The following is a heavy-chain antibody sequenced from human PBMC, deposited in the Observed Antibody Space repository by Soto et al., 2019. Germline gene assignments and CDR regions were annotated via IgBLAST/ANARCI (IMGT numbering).Heavy chain of an antibody. CDR1: GGSISSSSYY. D-gene: IGHD3-10*01. CDR2: IYYSGST. V-gene: IGHV4-39*01. Sequence: QLQLQESGPGLVKPSETLSLTCTVSGGSISSSSYYWGWIRQPPGKGLEWIGSIYYSGSTYYNPSLKSRVTLSVDTSTHQSSLKLSSVTAADTAVYYCARPFGYGSGSYPGFWYFDLWGRGTLVTVSS. CDR3: ARPFGYGSGSYPGFWYFDL. J-gene: IGHJ2*01.